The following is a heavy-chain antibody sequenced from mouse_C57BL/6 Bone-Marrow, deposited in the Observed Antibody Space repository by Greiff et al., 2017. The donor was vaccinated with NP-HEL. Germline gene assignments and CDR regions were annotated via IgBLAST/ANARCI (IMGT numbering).Heavy chain of an antibody. Sequence: QVQLQQSGAELVKPGASVKISCKASGYAFSSYWMNWVKQRPGKGLEWIGQIYPGDGDTNYNGKFKGKATLTADKSSSTAYMQLSSLTSEDSAVYFCARWSYYGSSHWYFDVWGTGTTVTVSS. V-gene: IGHV1-80*01. D-gene: IGHD1-1*01. CDR3: ARWSYYGSSHWYFDV. J-gene: IGHJ1*03. CDR2: IYPGDGDT. CDR1: GYAFSSYW.